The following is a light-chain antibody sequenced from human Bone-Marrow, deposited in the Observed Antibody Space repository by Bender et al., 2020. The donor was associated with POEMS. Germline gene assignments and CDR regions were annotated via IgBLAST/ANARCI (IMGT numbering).Light chain of an antibody. J-gene: IGLJ1*01. CDR1: SSNIGAHA. CDR3: CSFAGTSTLYV. Sequence: QSVLTQPPSASGTPGQRVTISCSGGSSNIGAHAVNWYQHLPGTAPKLLIYSSHRRPSEVPDRFSGSRSGTSASLAISGLQSEDEGDYFCCSFAGTSTLYVFGGATMVTVL. CDR2: SSH. V-gene: IGLV1-44*01.